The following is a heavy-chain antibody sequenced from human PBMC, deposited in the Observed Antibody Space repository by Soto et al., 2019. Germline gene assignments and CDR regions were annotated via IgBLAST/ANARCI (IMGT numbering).Heavy chain of an antibody. J-gene: IGHJ4*02. D-gene: IGHD6-13*01. V-gene: IGHV1-69*13. CDR1: GGTFSSYA. Sequence: GASVKVSCKASGGTFSSYAISWVRQAPGQGLEWMGGIIPIFGTANYAQKFQGRVTITADESTSTAYMELSSLRSEDTAVYYCARDSHVGYSSSWYDGDYWGQGTLVTVSS. CDR3: ARDSHVGYSSSWYDGDY. CDR2: IIPIFGTA.